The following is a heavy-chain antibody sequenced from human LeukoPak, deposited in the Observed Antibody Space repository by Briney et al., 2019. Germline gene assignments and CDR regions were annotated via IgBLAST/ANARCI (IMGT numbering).Heavy chain of an antibody. CDR3: ASGYCSGGSCYCIDY. CDR2: IYYRGST. Sequence: SETLSLTCTVSGGSINNYYWSWIRQPPGKGLEWIGYIYYRGSTNYNPSLKSRVTFSVDTSKNQFSLKLNSVTAADTAVYYCASGYCSGGSCYCIDYWGQGTLVTVSS. D-gene: IGHD2-15*01. J-gene: IGHJ4*02. V-gene: IGHV4-59*12. CDR1: GGSINNYY.